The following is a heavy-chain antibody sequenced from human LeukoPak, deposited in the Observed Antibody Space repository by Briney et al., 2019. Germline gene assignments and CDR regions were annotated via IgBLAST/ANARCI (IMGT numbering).Heavy chain of an antibody. D-gene: IGHD2-15*01. CDR1: GYKLTDKW. V-gene: IGHV1-2*02. CDR2: LNTKTGAT. Sequence: ASVKVSCKAFGYKLTDKWIHWVRQAPGQGLEWMGWLNTKTGATNIAQKFQGRVTLTRDTSVNTAYIEVTRLSSDDTAVYFCARGVVALPNWGRGTLVTVSS. J-gene: IGHJ4*02. CDR3: ARGVVALPN.